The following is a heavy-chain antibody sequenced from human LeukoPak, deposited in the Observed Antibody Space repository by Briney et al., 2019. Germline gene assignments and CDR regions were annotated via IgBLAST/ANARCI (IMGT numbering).Heavy chain of an antibody. V-gene: IGHV4-59*08. CDR2: IYYSGST. CDR3: ARLEGYSSGWYLGY. J-gene: IGHJ4*02. Sequence: SETLSLTCTVSGGSISSYYWSWIRQPPGKGLEWIGYIYYSGSTNYNPSLKSRVTISVDTSKNQFSLKLSSVTAADTAVYYCARLEGYSSGWYLGYWGQGTLVTVSS. CDR1: GGSISSYY. D-gene: IGHD6-19*01.